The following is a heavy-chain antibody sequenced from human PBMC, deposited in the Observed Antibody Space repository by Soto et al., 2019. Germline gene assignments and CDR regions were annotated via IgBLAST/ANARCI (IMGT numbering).Heavy chain of an antibody. Sequence: GASVKVSCKASGYTFTSYGISWVRQAPGQGLECMGWISAYNGNTNYAQKLQGRVTMTTDTSTSTAYMELRSLRSEDTAVYYCASPYYYDSSGYPPDLYWFDPWGQGTLVTVSS. J-gene: IGHJ5*02. CDR2: ISAYNGNT. CDR1: GYTFTSYG. D-gene: IGHD3-22*01. V-gene: IGHV1-18*01. CDR3: ASPYYYDSSGYPPDLYWFDP.